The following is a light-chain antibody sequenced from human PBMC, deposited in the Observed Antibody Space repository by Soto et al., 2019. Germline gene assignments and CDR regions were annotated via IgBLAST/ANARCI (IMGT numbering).Light chain of an antibody. CDR2: GAS. Sequence: EIVMTQSPATLAVSPGERASLACRASQSVITNLAWYQQKPCQAPRLLIYGASTRAAIIPARFSGSGSGTEFTLTISSLQSEDFATYYCQQLHDYPITFGQGTRLEI. CDR3: QQLHDYPIT. V-gene: IGKV3-15*01. CDR1: QSVITN. J-gene: IGKJ5*01.